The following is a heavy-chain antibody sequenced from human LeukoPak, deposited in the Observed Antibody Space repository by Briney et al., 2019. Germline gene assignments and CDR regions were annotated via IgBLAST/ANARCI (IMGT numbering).Heavy chain of an antibody. CDR2: ISGSGGST. V-gene: IGHV3-23*01. Sequence: GGSLRLSCAASGFTFSSYAMSWVRQAPGKGLEWVSAISGSGGSTYYADSVKGRFTISRDNSKNTLYLQMNSPRAEDTAVYYCAKGRSSSPVVYYFDYWGQGTLVTVSS. CDR3: AKGRSSSPVVYYFDY. J-gene: IGHJ4*02. CDR1: GFTFSSYA. D-gene: IGHD6-6*01.